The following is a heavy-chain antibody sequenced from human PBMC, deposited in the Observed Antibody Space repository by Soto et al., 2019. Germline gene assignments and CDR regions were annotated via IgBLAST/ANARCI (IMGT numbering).Heavy chain of an antibody. CDR2: ISGSGGDT. CDR1: GFTFSTYA. D-gene: IGHD2-2*01. V-gene: IGHV3-23*01. Sequence: EVQLLESGGGLVQPGESLRLFCAASGFTFSTYAMSWVRQAPGKGLEWVSVISGSGGDTYYADSVKGRFTISRDNSKNTLSLQMNSLRAEDTAVYYCAKARGSSTPAPGSSWGQGTQVTVSS. J-gene: IGHJ1*01. CDR3: AKARGSSTPAPGSS.